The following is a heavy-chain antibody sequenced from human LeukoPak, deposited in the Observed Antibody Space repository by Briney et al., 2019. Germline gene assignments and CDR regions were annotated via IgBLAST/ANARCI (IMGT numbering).Heavy chain of an antibody. V-gene: IGHV1-69*13. D-gene: IGHD3-22*01. CDR2: IIPIFGTA. CDR3: ARSRSGVVVITLDY. Sequence: SVKVSCKASGGAFNSYSISWVRQAPGQGLEWMGGIIPIFGTANFAQKVQGRVTLTADESTSTAYMELRSLRSEDTAVYYCARSRSGVVVITLDYWGQGTLVTVSS. J-gene: IGHJ4*02. CDR1: GGAFNSYS.